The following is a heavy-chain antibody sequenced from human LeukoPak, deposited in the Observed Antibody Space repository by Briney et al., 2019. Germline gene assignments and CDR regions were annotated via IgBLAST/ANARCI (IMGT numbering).Heavy chain of an antibody. CDR3: ARGSSSSLLDY. CDR1: GGSISSYY. Sequence: KPSETLSLTCTVSGGSISSYYWSWIRQPPGKGLEWIGYIYYSGSTNYNPSLKSRVTISVDTSKNQFSLKLSSVTAADTAVYYCARGSSSSLLDYWGQGTLVTVSS. CDR2: IYYSGST. V-gene: IGHV4-59*01. D-gene: IGHD6-13*01. J-gene: IGHJ4*02.